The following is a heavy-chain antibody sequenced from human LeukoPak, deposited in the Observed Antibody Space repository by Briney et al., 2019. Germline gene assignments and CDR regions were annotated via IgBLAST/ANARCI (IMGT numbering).Heavy chain of an antibody. V-gene: IGHV3-23*01. D-gene: IGHD3-3*01. CDR3: ASPGYYVRPNQNDY. CDR1: GFTFSSYA. CDR2: ISGSGGST. J-gene: IGHJ4*02. Sequence: GGSLRLSCAASGFTFSSYAMSWVRQAPGKGLEWVSAISGSGGSTYYADSVKGRFTISRDNSKNTLYLQMNSLRAEDTAVYYCASPGYYVRPNQNDYWGQGTLVTVSS.